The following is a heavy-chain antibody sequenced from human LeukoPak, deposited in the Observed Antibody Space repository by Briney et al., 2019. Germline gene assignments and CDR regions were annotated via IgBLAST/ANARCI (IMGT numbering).Heavy chain of an antibody. CDR1: GGSISSYY. Sequence: SETLSLTCTVSGGSISSYYWSWIRQPPGKGLEWIGYIYYSGYTNYNPSLKSRVTISVDTSKNQFSLKLSSVTAADTAVYYCARTTMVRGTYYMDVWGKGTTVTTSS. CDR3: ARTTMVRGTYYMDV. V-gene: IGHV4-59*01. J-gene: IGHJ6*03. D-gene: IGHD3-10*01. CDR2: IYYSGYT.